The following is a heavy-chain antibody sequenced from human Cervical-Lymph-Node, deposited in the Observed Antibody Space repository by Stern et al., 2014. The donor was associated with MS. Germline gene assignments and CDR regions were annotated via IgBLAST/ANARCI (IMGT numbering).Heavy chain of an antibody. J-gene: IGHJ4*02. D-gene: IGHD4-11*01. Sequence: VQLVQSGSEVKKPGSSVKVSCNPSGDTFSSYALSWARHAPGQGLAWEGGLIPFFGATRYSQKFRDRVTITPEESTGTAFMELSNLTSDDTAVYYCALRRSYYVYWGQGTLITVSS. CDR3: ALRRSYYVY. CDR2: LIPFFGAT. CDR1: GDTFSSYA. V-gene: IGHV1-69*01.